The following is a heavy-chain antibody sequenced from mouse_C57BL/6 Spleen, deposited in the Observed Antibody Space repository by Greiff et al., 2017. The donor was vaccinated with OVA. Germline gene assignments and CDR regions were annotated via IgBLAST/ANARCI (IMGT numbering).Heavy chain of an antibody. V-gene: IGHV1-82*01. CDR2: IYPGDGDT. Sequence: QVQLQQSGPELVKPGASVKISCKASGYAFSSFWMNWVKQRPGKGLEWIGRIYPGDGDTNYNGKFKGKATLTADKSSSTAYMQLSSLTSEDSAVYFCARSYYYGSSYHWYFDVWGTGTTVTVSS. CDR1: GYAFSSFW. CDR3: ARSYYYGSSYHWYFDV. J-gene: IGHJ1*03. D-gene: IGHD1-1*01.